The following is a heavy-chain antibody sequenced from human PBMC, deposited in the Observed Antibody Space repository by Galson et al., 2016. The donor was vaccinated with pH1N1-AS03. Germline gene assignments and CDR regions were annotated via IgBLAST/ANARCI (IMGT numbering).Heavy chain of an antibody. J-gene: IGHJ4*02. D-gene: IGHD1-26*01. CDR3: ARDHLGAGPALDY. Sequence: CAISGDSVSSNTAAWNWIRQSPSRGLEWLGRTYYRSKWYKWYNDYAVSVESRITINPDTSKNQFSLQLNSVTPEDTAVYYCARDHLGAGPALDYCGQGTVVTVSS. V-gene: IGHV6-1*01. CDR1: GDSVSSNTAA. CDR2: TYYRSKWYKWYN.